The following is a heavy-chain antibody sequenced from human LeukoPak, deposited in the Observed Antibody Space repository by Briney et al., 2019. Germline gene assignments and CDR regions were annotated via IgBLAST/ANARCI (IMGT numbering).Heavy chain of an antibody. CDR3: ARSWRIAARPKSLDY. V-gene: IGHV4-34*01. CDR2: INHSGST. D-gene: IGHD6-6*01. CDR1: GGSFSGYY. Sequence: SETLSLTCAVYGGSFSGYYWSWIRRPPGKGLEWIGEINHSGSTNYNPSLKSRVTISVDTSKNQFSLKLSSVTAADTAVYYCARSWRIAARPKSLDYWGQGTLVTASS. J-gene: IGHJ4*02.